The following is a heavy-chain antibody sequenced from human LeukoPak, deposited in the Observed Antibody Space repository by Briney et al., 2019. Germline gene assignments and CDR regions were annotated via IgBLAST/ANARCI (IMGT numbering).Heavy chain of an antibody. V-gene: IGHV3-23*01. CDR2: ITGSGGST. CDR3: ARELFDFDY. D-gene: IGHD3-10*01. CDR1: GFTFANFA. Sequence: GGSLRLSCAPPGFTFANFAMTWVRKAPGKGREWVSEITGSGGSTYYADSVKGRFTISRDNSRNTLYLQMNSLRAEDTAIYYCARELFDFDYWGQGTLVTVSS. J-gene: IGHJ4*02.